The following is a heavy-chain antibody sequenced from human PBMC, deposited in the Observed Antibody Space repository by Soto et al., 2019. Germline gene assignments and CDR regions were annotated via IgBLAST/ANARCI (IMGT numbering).Heavy chain of an antibody. CDR2: IYYSGST. CDR1: GGSISSGGYY. V-gene: IGHV4-31*03. D-gene: IGHD2-2*01. Sequence: SETLSLTCTVSGGSISSGGYYWSWIRQHPGKGLEWIGYIYYSGSTYYNPSLKSRVTISVDTSKNQFSLKPSSVTAADTAVYYCAREHPYCSSTSCLGWAFDSWGQGTMVTVSS. J-gene: IGHJ3*02. CDR3: AREHPYCSSTSCLGWAFDS.